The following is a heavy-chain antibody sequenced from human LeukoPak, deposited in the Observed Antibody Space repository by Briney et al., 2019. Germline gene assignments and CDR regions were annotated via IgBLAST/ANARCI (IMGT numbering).Heavy chain of an antibody. CDR3: AKNSAYSYEDYFDY. J-gene: IGHJ4*02. D-gene: IGHD5-18*01. CDR2: ITGSGTT. CDR1: GFIFKNYG. V-gene: IGHV3-23*01. Sequence: PGGSLRLSCAASGFIFKNYGMSWVRQAPGKGLEWVSFITGSGTTYYADFVKGRFTISRDNAENTLYLQMNSLRAEDTAIYYCAKNSAYSYEDYFDYWGQGTLVTVSS.